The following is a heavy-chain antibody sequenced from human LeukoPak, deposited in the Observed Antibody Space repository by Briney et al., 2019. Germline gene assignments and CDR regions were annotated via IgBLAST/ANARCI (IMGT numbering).Heavy chain of an antibody. J-gene: IGHJ4*02. V-gene: IGHV4-59*08. CDR3: ARHLGMIFGVVYYFDY. CDR2: IYYSGST. Sequence: SETLSLTCAVYGGSFSGYYWSWIRQPPGKGLEWIGYIYYSGSTNYNPSLKSRVTISVDTSKNQFSLKLSSVTAADTAVYYCARHLGMIFGVVYYFDYWGQGTLVTVSS. CDR1: GGSFSGYY. D-gene: IGHD3/OR15-3a*01.